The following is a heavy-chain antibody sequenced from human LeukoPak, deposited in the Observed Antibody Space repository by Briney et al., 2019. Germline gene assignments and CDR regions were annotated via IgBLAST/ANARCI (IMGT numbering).Heavy chain of an antibody. D-gene: IGHD2-15*01. V-gene: IGHV3-7*01. Sequence: GGSLRLSCAASGFTFSSYWMSWVRQAPVKGLEWVANIKQDGSEKYYVDSVKGRFTISRDNAKNSLYLQMNSLRAEDTAVYYCARDLDVVVVAATYDHTFDYWGQGTLVTVSS. CDR3: ARDLDVVVVAATYDHTFDY. J-gene: IGHJ4*02. CDR2: IKQDGSEK. CDR1: GFTFSSYW.